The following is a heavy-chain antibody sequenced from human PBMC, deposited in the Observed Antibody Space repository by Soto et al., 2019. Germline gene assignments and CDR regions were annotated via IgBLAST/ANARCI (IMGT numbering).Heavy chain of an antibody. D-gene: IGHD3-3*01. Sequence: ASVKVSCKASGGTFSSYAISWVRQAPGQGLEWMGGIIPIFGTANYAQKFQGRVTITADKSTSTAYMELSSLRSEDTAVYYCARVLGVVITTYYYYYGMDVWGQGTTVTVSS. CDR2: IIPIFGTA. CDR1: GGTFSSYA. J-gene: IGHJ6*02. V-gene: IGHV1-69*06. CDR3: ARVLGVVITTYYYYYGMDV.